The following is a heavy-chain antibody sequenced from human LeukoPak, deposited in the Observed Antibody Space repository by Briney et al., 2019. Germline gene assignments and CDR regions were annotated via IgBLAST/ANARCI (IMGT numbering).Heavy chain of an antibody. V-gene: IGHV3-21*01. Sequence: GGSLRLSCAASGFTFSSHPMNWVRQAPGKGLEWVSSISSSSSYIYYADSVKGRFTISRDNAKNSLYLQMNSLRAEDTAVYYCARGDYDFWSGPSGYWGQGTLVTVSS. D-gene: IGHD3-3*01. CDR3: ARGDYDFWSGPSGY. CDR2: ISSSSSYI. J-gene: IGHJ4*02. CDR1: GFTFSSHP.